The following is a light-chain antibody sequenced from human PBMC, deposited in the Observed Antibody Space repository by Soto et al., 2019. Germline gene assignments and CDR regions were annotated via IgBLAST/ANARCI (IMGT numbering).Light chain of an antibody. Sequence: FQMTQSPSSLSASVGDRVTITCRASQSINTYLNWYQFKPGKAPKLLIFSSSHLQTGVPSRFSGSGSGTHFTLTIPRLQPEDSATYYCQQSYSTRLTFGPGTQVEI. CDR2: SSS. CDR3: QQSYSTRLT. V-gene: IGKV1-39*01. J-gene: IGKJ3*01. CDR1: QSINTY.